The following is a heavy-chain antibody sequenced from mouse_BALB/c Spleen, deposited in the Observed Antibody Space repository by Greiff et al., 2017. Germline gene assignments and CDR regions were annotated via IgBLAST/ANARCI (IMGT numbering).Heavy chain of an antibody. V-gene: IGHV2-9*02. CDR2: IWAGGST. CDR1: GFSLTSYG. CDR3: AREGRYDYLYAMDY. Sequence: VQLVESGPGLVAPSQSLSITCTVSGFSLTSYGVHWVRQPPGKGLEWLGVIWAGGSTNYNSALMSRLSISKDNSKSQVFLKMNSLQTDDTAMYYCAREGRYDYLYAMDYWGQGTSVTVSS. J-gene: IGHJ4*01. D-gene: IGHD2-4*01.